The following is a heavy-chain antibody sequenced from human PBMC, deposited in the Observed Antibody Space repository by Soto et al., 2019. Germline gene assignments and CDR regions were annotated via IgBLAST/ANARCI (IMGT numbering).Heavy chain of an antibody. CDR2: INPNSGGT. J-gene: IGHJ3*01. CDR1: GYTFTGYH. D-gene: IGHD3-22*01. CDR3: ARDRRFYESDSDDSANDAFDV. V-gene: IGHV1-2*02. Sequence: ASVKVSCKASGYTFTGYHMHWVRQTPGQGLEWMGWINPNSGGTNYAQKFQGRVTMTRDTSISTAYMEVSRLRSDDTAVYYCARDRRFYESDSDDSANDAFDVWGQGTMVTVSS.